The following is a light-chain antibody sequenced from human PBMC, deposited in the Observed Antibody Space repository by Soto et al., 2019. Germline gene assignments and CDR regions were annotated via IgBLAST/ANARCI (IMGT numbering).Light chain of an antibody. CDR3: SAYAGGNIMI. J-gene: IGLJ2*01. CDR1: GGDIGRYDG. CDR2: EVD. Sequence: QSAPTQPPSASGSPGQSVTISCSGSGGDIGRYDGVSLYQQYPGIVPKLLIYEVDKPPSGVPDRFSGSKSGDRASLTASGLRPEDEAHYHCSAYAGGNIMIFGGGTK. V-gene: IGLV2-8*01.